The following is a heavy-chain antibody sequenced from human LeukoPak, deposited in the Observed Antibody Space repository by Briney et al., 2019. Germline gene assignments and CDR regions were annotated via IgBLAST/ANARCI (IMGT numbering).Heavy chain of an antibody. CDR1: GGSVSGYY. J-gene: IGHJ5*02. V-gene: IGHV4-59*02. CDR2: IHYSGST. Sequence: PSETLSLTCTVSGGSVSGYYWSWIRQPPGKGLEWMGYIHYSGSTNYNPSLKSRVTISVDTSKNQFSLKLSSVTAADTAIYYCARGGSKQWLVNDTWGQGTLVTVSS. CDR3: ARGGSKQWLVNDT. D-gene: IGHD6-19*01.